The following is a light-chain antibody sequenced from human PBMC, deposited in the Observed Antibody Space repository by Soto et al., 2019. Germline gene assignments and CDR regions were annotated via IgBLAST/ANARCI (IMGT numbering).Light chain of an antibody. V-gene: IGKV3-15*01. J-gene: IGKJ4*01. CDR1: QSVGSS. CDR2: GAS. CDR3: QQYNNWPLT. Sequence: IVLTQSPATLSVSPGERVTLSCRASQSVGSSLAWYQQKPGQAPRLLIYGASTRATGIPARFSGSGSGTDFTLSISRLEPEDFAVYYCQQYNNWPLTFGGGTKVDIK.